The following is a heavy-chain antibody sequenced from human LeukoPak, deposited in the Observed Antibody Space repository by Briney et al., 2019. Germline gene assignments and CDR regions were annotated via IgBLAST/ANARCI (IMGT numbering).Heavy chain of an antibody. CDR1: GYTFTGYY. V-gene: IGHV1-2*02. Sequence: ASVKVSCKASGYTFTGYYMHWLRQSPGQGLEWMGWINPNSVGTNYAQTFQGRGTITRDTASSPAYRERSSLRTGDTAWFYCARPAAYCGRDCYSNGFNWFDPWGQGTLVTVSS. J-gene: IGHJ5*02. CDR2: INPNSVGT. D-gene: IGHD2-21*02. CDR3: ARPAAYCGRDCYSNGFNWFDP.